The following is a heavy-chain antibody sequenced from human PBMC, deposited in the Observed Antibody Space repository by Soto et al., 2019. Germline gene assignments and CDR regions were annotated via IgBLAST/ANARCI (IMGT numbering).Heavy chain of an antibody. CDR2: IIPIFGTA. CDR3: ATGHLLIYMSTNGHYPLDAFDI. V-gene: IGHV1-69*13. Sequence: SVKVSCKASGGTFSSYAISWVRQAPGQGLEWMGGIIPIFGTANYAQKFQGRVTITADESTSTAYMELSSLRSEDTAVYYCATGHLLIYMSTNGHYPLDAFDIWAKGT. CDR1: GGTFSSYA. J-gene: IGHJ3*02. D-gene: IGHD4-17*01.